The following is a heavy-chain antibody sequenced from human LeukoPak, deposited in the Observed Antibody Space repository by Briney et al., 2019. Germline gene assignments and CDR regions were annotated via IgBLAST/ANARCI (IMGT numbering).Heavy chain of an antibody. CDR3: ARERGWLHYYFDY. CDR1: GGSISSGDYY. Sequence: SQTLSLTCTVSGGSISSGDYYWRWIRQPPGKGLEWIGYIYYSGGTYYNPSLKSRVTISVDTSKNQFSLKLSSVTAADTAVYYCARERGWLHYYFDYWGQGTLVTVSS. D-gene: IGHD5-24*01. V-gene: IGHV4-30-4*01. J-gene: IGHJ4*02. CDR2: IYYSGGT.